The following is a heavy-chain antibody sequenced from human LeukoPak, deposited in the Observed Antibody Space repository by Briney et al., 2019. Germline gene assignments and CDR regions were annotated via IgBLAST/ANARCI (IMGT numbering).Heavy chain of an antibody. J-gene: IGHJ4*02. D-gene: IGHD3-22*01. Sequence: PGGSLRLSCTASGFTFGDYAMSWFRQAPGKGLEWVGFIRSKAYGGTTEYAASVKGRFTISRDDSKSIAYLQMNSLKTEDTAVYYCTRGEVEYYYDSSGYAILDYWGQGTLVTVSS. V-gene: IGHV3-49*03. CDR2: IRSKAYGGTT. CDR3: TRGEVEYYYDSSGYAILDY. CDR1: GFTFGDYA.